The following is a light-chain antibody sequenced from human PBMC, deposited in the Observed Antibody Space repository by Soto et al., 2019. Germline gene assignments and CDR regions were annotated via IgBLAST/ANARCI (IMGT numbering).Light chain of an antibody. CDR1: QSISSY. J-gene: IGKJ2*01. CDR3: QQSYSTPHT. CDR2: AAS. Sequence: DIQMTQSPSSLSASVGDRVTITCRASQSISSYLNWYQQKPRKAPKLLIYAASSLQSGVPSRCSGSGSGTDFTLTISSLQPEDFATYYCQQSYSTPHTFVQGTKLEIK. V-gene: IGKV1-39*01.